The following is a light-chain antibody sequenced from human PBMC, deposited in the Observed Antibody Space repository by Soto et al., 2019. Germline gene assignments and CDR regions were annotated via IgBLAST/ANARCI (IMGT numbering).Light chain of an antibody. V-gene: IGKV1-5*01. CDR2: DAS. CDR1: QSISTW. CDR3: QQYDSYTWT. Sequence: DIQMTQSPSILSASVGYMFTITCRASQSISTWLDWFQQKQGKAPKLLIYDASSLESGVPSRLRGSGYGTELTLTISSMQTDDVVTYYCQQYDSYTWTFGHGTKVDIK. J-gene: IGKJ1*01.